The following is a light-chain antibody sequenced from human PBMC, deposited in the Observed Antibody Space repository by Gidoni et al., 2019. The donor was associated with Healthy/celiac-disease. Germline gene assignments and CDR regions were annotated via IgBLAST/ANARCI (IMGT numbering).Light chain of an antibody. V-gene: IGKV3-20*01. Sequence: PGERATLSCRASQSVSSSYLAWYQQKPGQAPRLLIYGASSRATGIPDRFSGSGSGTDFTLTISRLEPEDFAVYYCQQYGSSPWTFXQXTQVEIK. CDR1: QSVSSSY. J-gene: IGKJ1*01. CDR3: QQYGSSPWT. CDR2: GAS.